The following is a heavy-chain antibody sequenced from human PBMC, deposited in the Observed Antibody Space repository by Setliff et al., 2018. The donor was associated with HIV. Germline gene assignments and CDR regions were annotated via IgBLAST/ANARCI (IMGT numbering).Heavy chain of an antibody. Sequence: SETLSLTCTVSGASISSYYWSWIRQPPGKGLEWIGYIYYSGSTNYNPSLKSRVTISLDTSRTQFSLRLSSVTAADTAVYYCARHSPNVGVRGDAFDIWGQGTVVTVSS. CDR3: ARHSPNVGVRGDAFDI. CDR2: IYYSGST. D-gene: IGHD2-8*01. J-gene: IGHJ3*02. CDR1: GASISSYY. V-gene: IGHV4-59*08.